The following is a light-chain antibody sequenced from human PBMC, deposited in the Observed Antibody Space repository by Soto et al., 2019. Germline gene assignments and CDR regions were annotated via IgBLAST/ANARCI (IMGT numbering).Light chain of an antibody. Sequence: DIQVTQSPSSLSASVGDRVTITCRAGQSISSFLSWYQQKPRKAPKLLIYAASSLQSGVPSRFSGSGSGTDFTLTISSLQPEDFATYYCQQTYSTWTFGQGTKVDIK. J-gene: IGKJ1*01. CDR3: QQTYSTWT. CDR1: QSISSF. V-gene: IGKV1-39*01. CDR2: AAS.